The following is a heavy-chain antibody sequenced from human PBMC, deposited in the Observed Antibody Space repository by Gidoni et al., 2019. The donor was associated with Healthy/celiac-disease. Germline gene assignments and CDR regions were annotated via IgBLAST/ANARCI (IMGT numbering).Heavy chain of an antibody. CDR1: GGSFSSGDYY. J-gene: IGHJ4*02. CDR3: ARAGRVYDYVWGSYRYSAFDY. CDR2: IYYSGST. D-gene: IGHD3-16*02. V-gene: IGHV4-30-4*01. Sequence: QMQLQESGPALVKPSQTLSLTCTVSGGSFSSGDYYWSWIRQPPGKGLEWIGYIYYSGSTYYSPSLKSRVTISVDTSKIQFSLKLSSVTAADTAVYYCARAGRVYDYVWGSYRYSAFDYWGQGTLVTVSS.